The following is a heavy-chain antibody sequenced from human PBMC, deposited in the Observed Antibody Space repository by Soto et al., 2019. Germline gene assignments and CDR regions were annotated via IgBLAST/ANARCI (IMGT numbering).Heavy chain of an antibody. CDR1: GSSISSAYY. V-gene: IGHV4-38-2*02. D-gene: IGHD3-9*01. J-gene: IGHJ4*02. Sequence: SETLSLTCNVSGSSISSAYYWGWVRQPPGRGLEWIGSVFHRGTTYYNPSLMSRVTISLDTSKNQFSLKLSSVTAADTAVYYCASDFSTGYPLFDYWGQGTLVTVSS. CDR2: VFHRGTT. CDR3: ASDFSTGYPLFDY.